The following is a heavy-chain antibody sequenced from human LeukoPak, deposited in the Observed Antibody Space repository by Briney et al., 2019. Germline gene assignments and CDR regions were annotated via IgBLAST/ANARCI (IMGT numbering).Heavy chain of an antibody. CDR3: ARVTPGGYNSGWYGYYFDY. J-gene: IGHJ4*02. CDR2: IYYGGST. CDR1: GGSISYYY. Sequence: SETLPLTRTVSGGSISYYYWTWIRQPPGRGLEWIGYIYYGGSTNYNPSLKRRLTISVDTSKNQFSLKLASVTAADTAVYYCARVTPGGYNSGWYGYYFDYWGQGTLVTVSS. V-gene: IGHV4-59*01. D-gene: IGHD6-19*01.